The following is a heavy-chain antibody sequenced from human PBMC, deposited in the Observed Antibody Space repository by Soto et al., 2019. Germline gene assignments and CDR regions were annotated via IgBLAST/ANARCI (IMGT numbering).Heavy chain of an antibody. D-gene: IGHD3-10*01. CDR3: DGEPRYYSGMDV. J-gene: IGHJ6*02. V-gene: IGHV3-21*01. CDR2: ISRSSTYI. Sequence: EVQLVESGGGLVKPGGSLRLSCAASGFTFSTYSMNWVRQAPGKGLEWVSSISRSSTYIYYADSVKGRFTISRDNAKNSLYLQMNSLRAEDTAVYYCDGEPRYYSGMDVWGQGTTVTVSS. CDR1: GFTFSTYS.